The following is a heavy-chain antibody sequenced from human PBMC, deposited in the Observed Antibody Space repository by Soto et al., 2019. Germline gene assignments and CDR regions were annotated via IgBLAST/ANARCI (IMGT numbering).Heavy chain of an antibody. CDR2: IYPGDSDT. V-gene: IGHV5-51*01. Sequence: PGESLKISCKGSVYSFTIYWNGVCREIRGKGLGWMGIIYPGDSDTRYSPSFEGQVTISADKSISTAYLQWSSLKASDTAMYYCARPGHRVSYDNTDYYSYGMDVWGQGTKVTVYS. CDR3: ARPGHRVSYDNTDYYSYGMDV. J-gene: IGHJ6*02. CDR1: VYSFTIYW. D-gene: IGHD3-22*01.